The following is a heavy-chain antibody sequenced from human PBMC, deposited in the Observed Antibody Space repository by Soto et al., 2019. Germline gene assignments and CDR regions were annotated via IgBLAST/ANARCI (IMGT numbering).Heavy chain of an antibody. Sequence: SETLSLTCTVSGGSISGYYWSWIRQPPGKGLEWIGYISYSGSTNYNPSLKSRVTISVDTSKNQFSLRLTSVTAADTAVYYCARDFEAANAFDIWGQGTMVTVSS. J-gene: IGHJ3*02. CDR1: GGSISGYY. CDR3: ARDFEAANAFDI. D-gene: IGHD2-15*01. CDR2: ISYSGST. V-gene: IGHV4-59*01.